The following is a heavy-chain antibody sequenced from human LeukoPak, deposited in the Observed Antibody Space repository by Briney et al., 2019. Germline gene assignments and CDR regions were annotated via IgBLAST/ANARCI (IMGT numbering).Heavy chain of an antibody. CDR3: AKVSRWLVRRDGFDY. Sequence: GGSLRLSCAASGFTFSSYAMSWVRQAPGKGLEWVSAISGSGGSTYYADSVKGRFTISRDNSKNTLYLQMNSLRAKDTAVYYCAKVSRWLVRRDGFDYWGQGTLVTVSS. CDR2: ISGSGGST. J-gene: IGHJ4*02. V-gene: IGHV3-23*01. D-gene: IGHD6-19*01. CDR1: GFTFSSYA.